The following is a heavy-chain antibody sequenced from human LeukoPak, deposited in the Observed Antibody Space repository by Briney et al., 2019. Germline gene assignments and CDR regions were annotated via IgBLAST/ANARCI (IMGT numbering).Heavy chain of an antibody. CDR1: GFSFSSYW. Sequence: ESGGSLRLSCAASGFSFSSYWMSWVRQAPGKGLEWVANINQDGSNKQYVDSVKGRFTISRGNAKNSLYLQMNSLRAEDTAVYYCARFSRGTNSGSWGQGTLVTVSS. CDR3: ARFSRGTNSGS. D-gene: IGHD1-26*01. CDR2: INQDGSNK. J-gene: IGHJ5*02. V-gene: IGHV3-7*01.